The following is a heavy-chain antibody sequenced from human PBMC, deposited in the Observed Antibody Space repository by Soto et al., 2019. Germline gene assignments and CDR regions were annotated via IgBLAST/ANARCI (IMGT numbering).Heavy chain of an antibody. J-gene: IGHJ6*02. D-gene: IGHD1-20*01. CDR2: ISCSSNTM. V-gene: IGHV3-48*02. CDR1: GFTFSSYD. Sequence: PGGTLRLSCAASGFTFSSYDMEWVRQAPGKGLEWLSRISCSSNTMYYADSVKGRFTISRDNAKNALYLQMNSLRDEDTAVYYCATIKYEFIGYYAMGLWSQGTTVTVS. CDR3: ATIKYEFIGYYAMGL.